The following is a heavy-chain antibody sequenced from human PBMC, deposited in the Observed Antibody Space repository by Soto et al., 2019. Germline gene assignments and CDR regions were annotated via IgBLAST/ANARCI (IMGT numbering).Heavy chain of an antibody. J-gene: IGHJ3*02. CDR3: ARSPRGFGEADAFDI. Sequence: GGSLRLSCAASGFTFSSYWMSWVRQAPGKGLEWMANIKQDGSEKYYVDSVKGRFTISRDNAKNSLYLQMNSLRAEDTAVYYCARSPRGFGEADAFDIWGQGTMVTVSS. D-gene: IGHD3-10*01. V-gene: IGHV3-7*03. CDR2: IKQDGSEK. CDR1: GFTFSSYW.